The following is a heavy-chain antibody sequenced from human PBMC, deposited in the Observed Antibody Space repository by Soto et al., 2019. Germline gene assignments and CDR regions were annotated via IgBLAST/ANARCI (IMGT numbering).Heavy chain of an antibody. V-gene: IGHV2-5*02. J-gene: IGHJ6*03. CDR1: GFSLSTSGVG. CDR2: IYWDDDK. CDR3: AQILNYYDLAYYYYYYMDV. D-gene: IGHD3-3*01. Sequence: SGPTLVKPTQTLTLTCTFSGFSLSTSGVGVGWIRQPPGKALEWLALIYWDDDKRYSQSLKSRLTITKDTSKNQVVLTMTNMDPVDTATYYCAQILNYYDLAYYYYYYMDVWGKGTTVTVSS.